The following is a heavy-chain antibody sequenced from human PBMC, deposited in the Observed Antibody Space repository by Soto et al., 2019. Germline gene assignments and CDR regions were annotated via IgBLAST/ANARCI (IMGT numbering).Heavy chain of an antibody. CDR1: GGTFSSYA. V-gene: IGHV1-69*06. Sequence: QVQLVQSGAEVKKPGSSVKVSCKASGGTFSSYAISWVRQAPGQGLEWMGGIIPIFGTANYAQKFQGRVTIPADKSTSTAYMELSSLRSEDTAVYYCAGWDTAMTYWYFDLWGRGTLVTVST. D-gene: IGHD5-18*01. J-gene: IGHJ2*01. CDR2: IIPIFGTA. CDR3: AGWDTAMTYWYFDL.